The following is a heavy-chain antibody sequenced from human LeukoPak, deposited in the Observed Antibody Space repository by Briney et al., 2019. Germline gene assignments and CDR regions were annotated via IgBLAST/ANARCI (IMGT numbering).Heavy chain of an antibody. CDR2: INPSGGSK. CDR1: GYTFTSYY. V-gene: IGHV1-46*01. D-gene: IGHD2-15*01. J-gene: IGHJ4*02. CDR3: ATSESYGFHGTCLDY. Sequence: GASVKVSCKASGYTFTSYYMHWVRQAPGQGLEWMGVINPSGGSKSYAQNFQSRLTMTRVTSTSTVYMELNSLRSEDTAVYYCATSESYGFHGTCLDYWGQGTLDTVSS.